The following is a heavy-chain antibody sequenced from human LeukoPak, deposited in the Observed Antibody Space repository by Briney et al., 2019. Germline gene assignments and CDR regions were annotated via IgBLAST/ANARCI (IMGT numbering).Heavy chain of an antibody. Sequence: ASVKVSCKASGYTFTSYGINWVRQAPGQGLEWMGWINPNTGGTDYAQKFQGRVTMTRDTSISTAYMELSRLRSDDTAVYYCARGSGEGYTYGRYYFDYWGQGTLVTVSS. J-gene: IGHJ4*02. CDR1: GYTFTSYG. CDR2: INPNTGGT. CDR3: ARGSGEGYTYGRYYFDY. V-gene: IGHV1-2*02. D-gene: IGHD5-18*01.